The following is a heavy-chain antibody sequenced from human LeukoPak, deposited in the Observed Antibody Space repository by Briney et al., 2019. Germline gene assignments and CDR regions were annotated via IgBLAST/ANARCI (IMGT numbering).Heavy chain of an antibody. V-gene: IGHV4-34*01. J-gene: IGHJ4*02. CDR3: ARGREGPYSSSSRPWIDY. D-gene: IGHD6-6*01. Sequence: SETLSLTCVVYGGSFSGYYWSWIRQPPGKGLEWIGEINHSGSTNYNPSLKSRVTISVDTSKNQFSQKLSSVTAADTAVYYCARGREGPYSSSSRPWIDYWGQGTLVTVSS. CDR2: INHSGST. CDR1: GGSFSGYY.